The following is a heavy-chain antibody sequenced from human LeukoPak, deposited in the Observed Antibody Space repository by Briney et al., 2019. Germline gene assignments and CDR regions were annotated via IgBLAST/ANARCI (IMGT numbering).Heavy chain of an antibody. Sequence: PGGSLRLSCAASGFSFSSYWMSWVRQAPGKGLEWVANIKQDGNEKYYVYSVKGRFTISRDNTKNSLYLQMNSLRAEDTAVYYCARERIWTGKTFDYWGQGTLVTVSS. CDR2: IKQDGNEK. CDR3: ARERIWTGKTFDY. V-gene: IGHV3-7*05. J-gene: IGHJ4*02. CDR1: GFSFSSYW. D-gene: IGHD3/OR15-3a*01.